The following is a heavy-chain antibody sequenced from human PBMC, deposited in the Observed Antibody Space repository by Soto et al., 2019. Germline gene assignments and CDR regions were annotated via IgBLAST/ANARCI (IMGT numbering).Heavy chain of an antibody. V-gene: IGHV1-18*01. CDR2: ISAYNGNT. CDR1: GYTFSSYG. Sequence: GGSVKVSCKASGYTFSSYGIHWVRQAPGQGLEWMGWISAYNGNTNYAQKLQGRVTMTTATSTSTAYLELSSTRPEDTALYYCERGFLWNYDAFDIWGQGKMVTVSS. D-gene: IGHD1-7*01. CDR3: ERGFLWNYDAFDI. J-gene: IGHJ3*02.